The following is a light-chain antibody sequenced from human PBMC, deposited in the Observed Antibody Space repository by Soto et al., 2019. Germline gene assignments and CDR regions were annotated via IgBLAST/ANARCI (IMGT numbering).Light chain of an antibody. CDR1: QSVSSY. J-gene: IGKJ1*01. Sequence: EIVLTQSPATLSLSPGERATLSCRASQSVSSYLDWYQQKRGQAPRVLIYDASNSAPGITARFSGSGSVTDFTPTISSLQPEDFAVYYCLERSYWPSYTFGHGTKVDIK. V-gene: IGKV3-11*01. CDR2: DAS. CDR3: LERSYWPSYT.